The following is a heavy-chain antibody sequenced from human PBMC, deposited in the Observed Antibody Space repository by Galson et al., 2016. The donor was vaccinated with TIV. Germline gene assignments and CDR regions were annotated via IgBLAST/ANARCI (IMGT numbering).Heavy chain of an antibody. CDR2: ISYDGSNK. Sequence: SLRLSCAASGFTFSRFGMHWVRQAPGKGLEWVAVISYDGSNKYYADSVKGQLTISRENSKNTLYLQMKSLRAEDTAVYYCAKDRDLYPPCMGTCDHWGQGTMVTVSS. CDR1: GFTFSRFG. J-gene: IGHJ4*02. CDR3: AKDRDLYPPCMGTCDH. V-gene: IGHV3-30*18. D-gene: IGHD7-27*01.